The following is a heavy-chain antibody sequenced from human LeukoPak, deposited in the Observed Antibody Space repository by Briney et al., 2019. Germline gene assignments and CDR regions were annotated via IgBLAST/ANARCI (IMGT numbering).Heavy chain of an antibody. V-gene: IGHV3-23*01. CDR3: AKEVYSGSYGFSLEPFDY. CDR2: ISGSGGST. D-gene: IGHD1-26*01. J-gene: IGHJ4*02. Sequence: GGSLRLSCAASGFTFSSYAMSWVRQAPGKGLEWVSVISGSGGSTYYADSVKGRFTISRDNSKNTLYLQMNSLRAEDTAVYYCAKEVYSGSYGFSLEPFDYWGQGTLVTVSS. CDR1: GFTFSSYA.